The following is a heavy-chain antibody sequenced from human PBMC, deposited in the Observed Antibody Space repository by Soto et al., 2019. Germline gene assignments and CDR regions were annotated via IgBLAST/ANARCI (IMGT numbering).Heavy chain of an antibody. J-gene: IGHJ4*02. CDR2: IIPKFGTT. Sequence: SVKVSCKASGGSFSTYGINWVRLAPGQGLEWMGGIIPKFGTTNYAQKFRGRVTITADESTNTAYMELNYLRSEDTATYYCARLPTISMPREPLDSWGQGTLVTVSS. V-gene: IGHV1-69*13. D-gene: IGHD3-10*01. CDR1: GGSFSTYG. CDR3: ARLPTISMPREPLDS.